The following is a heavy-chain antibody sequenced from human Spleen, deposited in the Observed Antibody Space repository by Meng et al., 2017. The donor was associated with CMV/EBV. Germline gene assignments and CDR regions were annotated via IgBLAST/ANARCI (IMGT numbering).Heavy chain of an antibody. D-gene: IGHD2-2*01. CDR1: GFTSSNYA. CDR3: AKGHIVVVPPALDY. CDR2: ISGSGGST. V-gene: IGHV3-23*01. Sequence: GESLKISCAASGFTSSNYAVNWVRQAPGKGLEWVSAISGSGGSTYYADSVKGRFTISRDNSKNTLYLQMNSLRAEDTAVYYCAKGHIVVVPPALDYWGQGTTVTVSS. J-gene: IGHJ6*02.